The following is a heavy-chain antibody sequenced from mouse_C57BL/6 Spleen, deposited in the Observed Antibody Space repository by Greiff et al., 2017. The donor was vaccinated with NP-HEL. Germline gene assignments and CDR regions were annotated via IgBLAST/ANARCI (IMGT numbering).Heavy chain of an antibody. J-gene: IGHJ1*03. Sequence: EVMLVESGGDLVKPGGSLKLSCAASGFTFSSYGMSWVRQTPDKRLEWVATISSGGSYTYYPDSVKGRFTISRDNAKNTLYLQMSSLKSEDTAMYYCARHEGTFYWYFDVWGTGTTVTVSS. CDR2: ISSGGSYT. V-gene: IGHV5-6*01. CDR3: ARHEGTFYWYFDV. CDR1: GFTFSSYG. D-gene: IGHD3-3*01.